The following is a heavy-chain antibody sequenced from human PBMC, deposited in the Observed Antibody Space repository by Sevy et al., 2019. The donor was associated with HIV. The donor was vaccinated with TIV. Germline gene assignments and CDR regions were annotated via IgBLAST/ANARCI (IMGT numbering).Heavy chain of an antibody. Sequence: GGSLRLSCAVSGFSFSDYYMNWIRQAPGKGLEWVSDISSRSTYIKYADSVKGRFTISRDNAKNSLSLQMNSLRADDTAVYYCARERNTYGQGYFDYWGQGTLVTVSS. CDR3: ARERNTYGQGYFDY. D-gene: IGHD1-1*01. CDR2: ISSRSTYI. CDR1: GFSFSDYY. J-gene: IGHJ4*02. V-gene: IGHV3-11*06.